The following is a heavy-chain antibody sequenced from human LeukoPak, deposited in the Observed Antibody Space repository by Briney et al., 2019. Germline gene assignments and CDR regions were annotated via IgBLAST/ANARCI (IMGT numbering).Heavy chain of an antibody. CDR1: GGTFSSYA. CDR3: ARDVVVVAAPPGAFDI. CDR2: IIPIFGTA. J-gene: IGHJ3*02. V-gene: IGHV1-69*13. D-gene: IGHD2-15*01. Sequence: ASVKVSCKXSGGTFSSYAISWVRQAPGQGLEWMGGIIPIFGTANYAQKFQGRVTITADESTSTAYMELSSLRSEDTAVYYCARDVVVVAAPPGAFDIWGQGTMVTVSS.